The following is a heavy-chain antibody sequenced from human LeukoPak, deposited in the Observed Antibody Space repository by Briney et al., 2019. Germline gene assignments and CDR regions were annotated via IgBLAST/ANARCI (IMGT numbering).Heavy chain of an antibody. CDR3: AILSGEWIDY. V-gene: IGHV1-8*01. CDR2: MNPNSGNT. J-gene: IGHJ4*02. D-gene: IGHD3-3*01. Sequence: MGWMNPNSGNTGYVQKFQGRVTITRNSSISTAYMELSSLRSEDTAVYYCAILSGEWIDYWGQGTLVTVS.